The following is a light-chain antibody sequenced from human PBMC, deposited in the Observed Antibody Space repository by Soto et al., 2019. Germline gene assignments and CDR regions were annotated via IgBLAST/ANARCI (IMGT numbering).Light chain of an antibody. CDR2: DVT. Sequence: QSALTQPASVSGSPGQSITIPCTGTSSDVGGHNFVSWYQHHPGKAPKLMIYDVTNRPSGVSDRFSGSKSGNTASLTISGLQAEHEADYFCSSYTSITTFYVFGTGTKLTVL. CDR1: SSDVGGHNF. CDR3: SSYTSITTFYV. J-gene: IGLJ1*01. V-gene: IGLV2-14*03.